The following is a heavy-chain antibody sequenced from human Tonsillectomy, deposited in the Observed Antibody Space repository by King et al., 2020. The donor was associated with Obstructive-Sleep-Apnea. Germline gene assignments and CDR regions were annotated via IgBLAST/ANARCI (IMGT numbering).Heavy chain of an antibody. CDR3: AKDDYYYYGMDV. Sequence: DVQLVESGGGLVQPGGSLRLSCSASGFSFSNNAMSLVRQAPGKGRAWVSAIGGSGGSAHYADSWKGRFTISRDNSKNTLFLQMNTLRAEDTAVYYWAKDDYYYYGMDVWGQGTTVTVSS. CDR2: IGGSGGSA. J-gene: IGHJ6*02. V-gene: IGHV3-23*04. CDR1: GFSFSNNA.